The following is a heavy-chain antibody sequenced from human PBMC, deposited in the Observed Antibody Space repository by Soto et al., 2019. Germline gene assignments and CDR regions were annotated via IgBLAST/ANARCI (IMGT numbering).Heavy chain of an antibody. Sequence: QVLLVESGGGVVQPGRSLRLSCAASGFTFSSYAMHWVRQAQGKGLEWVAVISYDGSNKYYADSVKGRFTISRDNSKNTLYLQMNSLRAEDTAVYYCARDRARQQLGEYFQHWGQGTLVTVSS. D-gene: IGHD6-13*01. J-gene: IGHJ1*01. CDR3: ARDRARQQLGEYFQH. CDR1: GFTFSSYA. V-gene: IGHV3-30-3*01. CDR2: ISYDGSNK.